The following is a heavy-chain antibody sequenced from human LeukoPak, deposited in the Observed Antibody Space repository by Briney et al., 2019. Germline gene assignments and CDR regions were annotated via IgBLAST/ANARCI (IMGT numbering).Heavy chain of an antibody. Sequence: SVKVSCKASGGTFSSYAISWVRQAPGQGLEWMGGIIPIFGTANYAQKFQGRVTITADESTSTAYMELSSLRSEDTAAYYCARGDLADYGDYPTPYYYYYGMDVWGQGTTVTVSS. J-gene: IGHJ6*02. CDR3: ARGDLADYGDYPTPYYYYYGMDV. D-gene: IGHD4-17*01. V-gene: IGHV1-69*13. CDR1: GGTFSSYA. CDR2: IIPIFGTA.